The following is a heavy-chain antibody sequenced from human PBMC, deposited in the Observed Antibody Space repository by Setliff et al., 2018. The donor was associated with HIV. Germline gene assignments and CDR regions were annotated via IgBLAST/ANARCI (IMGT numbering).Heavy chain of an antibody. CDR1: GYTFTSYG. CDR3: ARDCSSTSCPGSFNYYYYYYYMDV. D-gene: IGHD2-2*01. Sequence: ASVKVSCKASGYTFTSYGISWVRQAPGQGLEWMGWISGYNGNTNFAQKLQGRVTMTTDTSTSTAYMELRSLRSDDTAVYYCARDCSSTSCPGSFNYYYYYYYMDVWGKGTMVTVSS. J-gene: IGHJ6*03. CDR2: ISGYNGNT. V-gene: IGHV1-18*01.